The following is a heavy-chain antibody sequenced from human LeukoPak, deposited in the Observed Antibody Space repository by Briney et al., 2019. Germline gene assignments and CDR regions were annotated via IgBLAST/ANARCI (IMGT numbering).Heavy chain of an antibody. Sequence: GGSLRLSCAASKFTFGTYWMSWVRQAPGKGLEWVAFKRYDGSNKYYADSVKGRFTISRDNSKNTLYLQMNSLRAEDTAVYYCATSFGPVIAAAGTGADWGQGTLVTVSS. CDR1: KFTFGTYW. D-gene: IGHD6-13*01. CDR2: KRYDGSNK. V-gene: IGHV3-30*02. CDR3: ATSFGPVIAAAGTGAD. J-gene: IGHJ4*02.